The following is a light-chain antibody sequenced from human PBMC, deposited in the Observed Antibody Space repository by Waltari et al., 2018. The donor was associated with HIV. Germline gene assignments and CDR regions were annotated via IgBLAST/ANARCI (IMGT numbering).Light chain of an antibody. V-gene: IGKV2-28*01. Sequence: IVLTQSPLSLPVTLGQSASISCRSSRSLRHRIDFDYLAWYKQKPGQSPQLLIYCVTNRASGVPDRFSGSGSGSDFTLTISSVEADDVGVYYCMQDLQTPWTFGQGTRV. CDR2: CVT. CDR3: MQDLQTPWT. J-gene: IGKJ1*01. CDR1: RSLRHRIDFDY.